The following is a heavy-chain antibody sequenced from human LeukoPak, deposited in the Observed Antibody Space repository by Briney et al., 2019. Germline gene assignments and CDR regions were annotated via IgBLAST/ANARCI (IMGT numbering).Heavy chain of an antibody. Sequence: SETLSLTCTVSGGSIRDANYYWGWIRQPPGKGLEWIGSIYYSGNTHYNPSLQSRVTISRDTSKSQFSLKLISVTAADTAVYYCARLPRGVGVAGAHFDYWGQGTLVTVSS. V-gene: IGHV4-39*01. CDR2: IYYSGNT. J-gene: IGHJ4*02. CDR1: GGSIRDANYY. CDR3: ARLPRGVGVAGAHFDY. D-gene: IGHD6-19*01.